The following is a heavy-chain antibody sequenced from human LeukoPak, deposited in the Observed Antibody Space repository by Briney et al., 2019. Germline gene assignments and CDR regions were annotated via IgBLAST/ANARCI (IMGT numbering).Heavy chain of an antibody. D-gene: IGHD2-2*01. V-gene: IGHV4-59*01. Sequence: NPSETLSLTCTVSSGSFRTYYWSRIRQPPGKGLEWIGYIFYNEGTSYNPSLKSRVTISVDTSNNQLSLKVNSVTAADTAMYYCVKSNSRYQPWTLDIWGRGTMVTVSS. CDR3: VKSNSRYQPWTLDI. CDR1: SGSFRTYY. CDR2: IFYNEGT. J-gene: IGHJ3*02.